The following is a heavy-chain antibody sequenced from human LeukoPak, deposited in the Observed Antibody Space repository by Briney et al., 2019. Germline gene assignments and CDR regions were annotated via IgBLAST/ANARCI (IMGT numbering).Heavy chain of an antibody. V-gene: IGHV3-21*01. J-gene: IGHJ4*02. CDR1: GFTFSSYS. D-gene: IGHD6-19*01. Sequence: GGSLRLSCAASGFTFSSYSMHWVRQAPGKGLEGVSSISSASAYRYYADSVKGRFTISRDNAKNSLHLQMNSLRAEDSAVYYCTRGPTLIGVAGTWPLDDWGQGTLVTVSS. CDR3: TRGPTLIGVAGTWPLDD. CDR2: ISSASAYR.